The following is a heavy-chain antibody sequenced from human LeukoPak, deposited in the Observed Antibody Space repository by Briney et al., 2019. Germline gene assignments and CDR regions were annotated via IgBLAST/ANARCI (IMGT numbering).Heavy chain of an antibody. CDR2: ISGSGGST. CDR1: GFTFSSYA. V-gene: IGHV3-23*01. CDR3: AKDLLGRWVTGNWNPHP. J-gene: IGHJ5*02. D-gene: IGHD1-1*01. Sequence: GVSLRLSCAASGFTFSSYAMSWVRQAPGKGLEWVSAISGSGGSTYYADSVKGRFTISRDNSKNTLYLQMNSLRAEDTAVYYCAKDLLGRWVTGNWNPHPWGQGTLVTVSS.